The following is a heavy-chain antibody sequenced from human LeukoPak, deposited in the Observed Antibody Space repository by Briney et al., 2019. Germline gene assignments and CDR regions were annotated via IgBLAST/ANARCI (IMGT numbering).Heavy chain of an antibody. D-gene: IGHD3-10*01. Sequence: SQTLSLTCTVSGASISTGSSYWRWIRQPAGAGLEWLGRIHNSGSPNYNPSLNSRVTISVDTSKNQVSLKLASVTAADTAVYYCARNGYGSGSSWWGQGTLVTVSS. J-gene: IGHJ4*02. CDR2: IHNSGSP. V-gene: IGHV4-61*02. CDR1: GASISTGSSY. CDR3: ARNGYGSGSSW.